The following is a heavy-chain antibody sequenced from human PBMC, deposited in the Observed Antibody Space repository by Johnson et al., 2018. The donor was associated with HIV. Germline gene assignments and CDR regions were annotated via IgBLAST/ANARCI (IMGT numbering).Heavy chain of an antibody. Sequence: VQLVESGGGLVQPGGSPRLSCAASGFIVSSNYMSWVRQAPGKGLEWVSVSYSGGSTYYEDSVKGRFTISRDNPKNTRYLQMNSLRAEDTAVYSCAKDIYGYDAFDIWGQGTLVTVSS. J-gene: IGHJ3*02. V-gene: IGHV3-53*01. CDR1: GFIVSSNY. CDR2: SYSGGST. CDR3: AKDIYGYDAFDI. D-gene: IGHD5-24*01.